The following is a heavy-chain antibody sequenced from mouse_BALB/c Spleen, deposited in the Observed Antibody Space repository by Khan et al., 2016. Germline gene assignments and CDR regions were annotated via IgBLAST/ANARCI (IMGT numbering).Heavy chain of an antibody. CDR2: INTNTGET. D-gene: IGHD1-1*01. J-gene: IGHJ2*01. CDR3: STGITAVIATRRHY. CDR1: GYTFTNFG. V-gene: IGHV9-3-1*01. Sequence: QIQLEQSGPELKKPGETVKISCKASGYTFTNFGINWVRQAPGKSLEWMDWINTNTGETTYTDDFKGRFTFSLETSASTAYLKLNNLKNEETATYGCSTGITAVIATRRHYWVQGTTLTVSS.